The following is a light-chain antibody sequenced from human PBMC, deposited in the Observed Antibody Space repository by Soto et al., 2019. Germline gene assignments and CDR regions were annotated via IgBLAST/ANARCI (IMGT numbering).Light chain of an antibody. J-gene: IGLJ2*01. V-gene: IGLV2-23*01. CDR3: CSYAGSKPEVV. CDR1: SSDVGSYNL. Sequence: QSALTQPASVSGSPGQSITISCTGTSSDVGSYNLVSWYQQHPGKAPKLMIYEGSKRPSGVSNRFSGSKSGNTASLTISGLQAEDEADYYCCSYAGSKPEVVFGGGTKLTVL. CDR2: EGS.